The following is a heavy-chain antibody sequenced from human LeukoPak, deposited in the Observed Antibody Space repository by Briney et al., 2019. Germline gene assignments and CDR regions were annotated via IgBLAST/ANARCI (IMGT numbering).Heavy chain of an antibody. CDR2: IYTSGST. CDR1: GGSISSYY. V-gene: IGHV4-4*07. D-gene: IGHD3-22*01. Sequence: PSETLSLTCTVSGGSISSYYWSWIRQPAGKGLEWIGRIYTSGSTNYNPSLKSRVTISVDKSKNQFSLKLSSVTAADTAVYYCARLKFYDSTGYSPGHYMDVWGKGTTVTVSS. CDR3: ARLKFYDSTGYSPGHYMDV. J-gene: IGHJ6*03.